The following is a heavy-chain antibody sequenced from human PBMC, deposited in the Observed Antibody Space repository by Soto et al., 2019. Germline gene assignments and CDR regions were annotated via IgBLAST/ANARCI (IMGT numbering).Heavy chain of an antibody. CDR2: IYPGDPDT. V-gene: IGHV5-51*01. D-gene: IGHD7-27*01. CDR3: ARANTYDDFYI. J-gene: IGHJ3*02. CDR1: GYSFTSYW. Sequence: PGESLKISCKGSGYSFTSYWIGWVRQMPGKGLEWMGIIYPGDPDTRYSPSFQGQVTISADKSISTAYLQWSSLKASETAMYYFARANTYDDFYIFGQGTMVTISS.